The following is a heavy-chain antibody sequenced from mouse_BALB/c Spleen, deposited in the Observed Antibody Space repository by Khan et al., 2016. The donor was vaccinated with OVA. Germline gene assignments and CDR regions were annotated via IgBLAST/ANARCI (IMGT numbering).Heavy chain of an antibody. CDR1: GYTFTTYT. J-gene: IGHJ3*01. CDR2: ISPSSGSN. D-gene: IGHD2-14*01. CDR3: AREGAYYRSDGWFAY. V-gene: IGHV1-4*01. Sequence: QVQLKQSGTELARPGASVKMSCKASGYTFTTYTMHWVKQRPGQGLEWIGYISPSSGSNNYNQKFKDKATLTADKSSITAYMQLSSLTSEDSAVYYCAREGAYYRSDGWFAYWGQGTLVTVSA.